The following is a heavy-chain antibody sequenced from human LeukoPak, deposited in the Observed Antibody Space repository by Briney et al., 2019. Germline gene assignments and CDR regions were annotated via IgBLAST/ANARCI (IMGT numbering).Heavy chain of an antibody. Sequence: SVKVSCKASGGTFSSYAISWVRQAPGQGLEWMGGIIPIFGTANYAQKFQGRVMITTDESTSTAYMELSSLRSEDTAVYYCARAHRHFGELLDWFDPWGQGTLVTVSS. V-gene: IGHV1-69*05. D-gene: IGHD3-10*01. CDR3: ARAHRHFGELLDWFDP. CDR1: GGTFSSYA. J-gene: IGHJ5*02. CDR2: IIPIFGTA.